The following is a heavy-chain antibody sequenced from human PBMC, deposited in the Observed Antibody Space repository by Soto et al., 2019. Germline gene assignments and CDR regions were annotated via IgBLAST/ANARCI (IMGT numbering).Heavy chain of an antibody. V-gene: IGHV3-9*01. D-gene: IGHD3-22*01. CDR3: ARAGITMINWFDP. CDR1: GFSFDDYA. Sequence: GGSLRLSCAACGFSFDDYAMHCDRQTPGKGLEWVSGISWNSAIIGYADSVKGRFTISRDNSKNTLYLQMNSLRAEDTAVYYCARAGITMINWFDPWGQGTLVTVSS. CDR2: ISWNSAII. J-gene: IGHJ5*02.